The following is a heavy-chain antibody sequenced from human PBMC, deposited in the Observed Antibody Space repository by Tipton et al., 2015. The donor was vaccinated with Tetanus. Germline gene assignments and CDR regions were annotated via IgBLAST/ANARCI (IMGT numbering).Heavy chain of an antibody. CDR3: TRDYNGLSS. D-gene: IGHD1-1*01. V-gene: IGHV3-74*01. CDR1: GSTFSSYA. J-gene: IGHJ4*02. Sequence: VQLVQSGGGLVQPGGSLRLSCAASGSTFSSYAMHWVRQAPGKGLVWVSRINRDGTTTTYADSVKGRFTISRDNTKNTLYLQMNSLRVEDTAFYFCTRDYNGLSSWGQGTLVTVSS. CDR2: INRDGTTT.